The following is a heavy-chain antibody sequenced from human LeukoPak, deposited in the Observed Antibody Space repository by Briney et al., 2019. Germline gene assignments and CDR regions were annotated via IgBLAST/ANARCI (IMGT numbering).Heavy chain of an antibody. V-gene: IGHV1-46*01. CDR1: GCTFTNYY. Sequence: GASVKVSCKASGCTFTNYYIHWVRQGPGQGLEWMGIINPRGGSTNYAQKFQGRLTMTSDTSTSTVYMEVNSLRSEDTAVYYCARAEYSGYRFTGMDVWGKGTTVTVSS. CDR2: INPRGGST. J-gene: IGHJ6*04. D-gene: IGHD5-12*01. CDR3: ARAEYSGYRFTGMDV.